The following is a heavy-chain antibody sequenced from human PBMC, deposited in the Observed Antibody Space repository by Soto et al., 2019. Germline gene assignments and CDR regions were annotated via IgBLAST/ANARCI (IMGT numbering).Heavy chain of an antibody. D-gene: IGHD2-2*03. J-gene: IGHJ4*02. Sequence: PPETLSLTCTVSGGSISSGVYYWSWIRQHPGKGLEWIGYIYYSGSTYYNPSLKSRVTISVDTSKNQFSLKLSSVTAADTAVYYCARTGERWILGYYFDYWGQGTLVTVSS. CDR2: IYYSGST. CDR3: ARTGERWILGYYFDY. CDR1: GGSISSGVYY. V-gene: IGHV4-31*03.